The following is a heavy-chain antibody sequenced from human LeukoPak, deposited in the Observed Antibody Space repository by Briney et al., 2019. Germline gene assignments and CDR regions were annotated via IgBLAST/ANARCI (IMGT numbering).Heavy chain of an antibody. V-gene: IGHV4-34*01. CDR3: ARPFRYCSSTSCYAVDY. D-gene: IGHD2-2*01. J-gene: IGHJ4*02. CDR2: INHSGST. Sequence: PSETLPLTCAVYGGSFSGYYWSWIRQPPGKGLEWIGEINHSGSTNYNPSLKSRVTISVDTSKNQFSLKLSSVTAADTAVYYCARPFRYCSSTSCYAVDYWGQGTLVTVSS. CDR1: GGSFSGYY.